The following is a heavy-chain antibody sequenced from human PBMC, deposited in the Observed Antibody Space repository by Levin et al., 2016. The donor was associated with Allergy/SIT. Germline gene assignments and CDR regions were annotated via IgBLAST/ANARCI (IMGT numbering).Heavy chain of an antibody. CDR1: GGSISSSSYY. Sequence: SETLSLTCAVSGGSISSSSYYWGWIRQPPGKGLEWIGSIYYSGSTYYNPSLKSQVTISVDTSKNQFSLKLSSVTAADTAVYYCARESDCSSTSCYMSWFDPWGQGTLVTVSS. CDR2: IYYSGST. V-gene: IGHV4-39*02. J-gene: IGHJ5*02. CDR3: ARESDCSSTSCYMSWFDP. D-gene: IGHD2-2*02.